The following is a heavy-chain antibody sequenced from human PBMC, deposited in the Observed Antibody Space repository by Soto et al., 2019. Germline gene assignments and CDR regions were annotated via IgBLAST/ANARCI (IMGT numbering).Heavy chain of an antibody. D-gene: IGHD6-19*01. V-gene: IGHV2-5*02. CDR1: GFSLSASGVG. CDR2: IYWDDDQ. CDR3: AHGGQWPGAGGFDS. Sequence: QITLKESGPTLVKPTQTLTLTCTFSGFSLSASGVGVGWIRQPPGKALEWLALIYWDDDQRYSPSLRSRLTTPKDTTKNPVVLTMTYMDPVDAGTYYCAHGGQWPGAGGFDSWGPGTLVTVSS. J-gene: IGHJ4*02.